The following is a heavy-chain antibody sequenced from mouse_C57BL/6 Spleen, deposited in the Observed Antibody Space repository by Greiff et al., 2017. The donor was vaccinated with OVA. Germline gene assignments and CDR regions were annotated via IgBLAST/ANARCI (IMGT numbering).Heavy chain of an antibody. CDR3: AIYYYGSSPDWYFDV. CDR2: IDPSDSYT. J-gene: IGHJ1*03. D-gene: IGHD1-1*01. V-gene: IGHV1-69*01. CDR1: GYTFTSYW. Sequence: QVQLQQPGAELVMPGASVKLSCKASGYTFTSYWMHWVKQRPGQGLEWIGEIDPSDSYTNYNQKFKGKSTLTVDKSSSTAYMQLSSLTSEDSAVYYCAIYYYGSSPDWYFDVWGTGTTVTVSS.